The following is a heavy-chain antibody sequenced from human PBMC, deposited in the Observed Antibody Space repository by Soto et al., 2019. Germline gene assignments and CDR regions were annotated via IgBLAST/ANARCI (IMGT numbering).Heavy chain of an antibody. Sequence: QLQLQESGPGLVKPSETLSLTCTDSGGSISSSTYYWGWIRQPPGKGLEWIGSVHYSGGTYYNPSLRSRVTISVDTSKKQFSLKVSSVTAADTAVYYCARDIDTEQGYSSGWYYYYYGMDVWGQGTTVTVSS. J-gene: IGHJ6*02. CDR2: VHYSGGT. V-gene: IGHV4-39*02. CDR3: ARDIDTEQGYSSGWYYYYYGMDV. CDR1: GGSISSSTYY. D-gene: IGHD6-19*01.